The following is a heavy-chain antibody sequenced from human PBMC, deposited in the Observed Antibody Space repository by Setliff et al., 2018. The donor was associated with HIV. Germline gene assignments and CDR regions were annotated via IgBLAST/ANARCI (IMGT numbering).Heavy chain of an antibody. V-gene: IGHV4-39*01. CDR3: ARQRAYSSKRFRSDYFDF. CDR1: GGSISTTSYY. CDR2: FYYSGNT. Sequence: SETLFLTCTVSGGSISTTSYYWGWVRQPPGKGLEWIGSFYYSGNTYYNPSLKSRVTVSVDTSKSQFPLKLTSMTAADTAVYYCARQRAYSSKRFRSDYFDFWGQGTLVTVSS. D-gene: IGHD6-13*01. J-gene: IGHJ4*02.